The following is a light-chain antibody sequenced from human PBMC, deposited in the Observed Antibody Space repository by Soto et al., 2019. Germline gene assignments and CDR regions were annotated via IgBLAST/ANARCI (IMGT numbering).Light chain of an antibody. CDR3: QQHYDYPFT. V-gene: IGKV1-8*01. Sequence: AIRMTQSPSSLSASAGARVTITCRASQDISNYLAWYQQKPGRAPNLLIYVKSTLQSGVPSRFSGSGSGTDFTLTVSGLQSEDFATYYCQQHYDYPFTFGGGTKVDIK. J-gene: IGKJ4*01. CDR1: QDISNY. CDR2: VKS.